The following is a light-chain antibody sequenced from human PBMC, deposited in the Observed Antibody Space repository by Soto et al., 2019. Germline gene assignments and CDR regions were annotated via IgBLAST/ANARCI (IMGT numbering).Light chain of an antibody. CDR1: QSVRSN. V-gene: IGKV3-15*01. CDR2: GAS. Sequence: TQSASTLSLSPGGRATLSCRASQSVRSNLAWYQQKPGQAPRLLIYGASTRATGIPARFSGSGSGTEFTLTVSSLQSEDFAVYYCQQYNNWPPITFGQGTRLEIK. J-gene: IGKJ5*01. CDR3: QQYNNWPPIT.